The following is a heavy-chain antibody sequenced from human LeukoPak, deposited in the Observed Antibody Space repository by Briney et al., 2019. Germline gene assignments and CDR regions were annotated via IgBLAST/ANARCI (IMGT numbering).Heavy chain of an antibody. J-gene: IGHJ4*02. CDR3: ARGEDFYDSSGYYYGNDY. CDR2: ISSSSSDI. D-gene: IGHD3-22*01. V-gene: IGHV3-21*01. Sequence: GGSLRLSCAASGFTFSTYSMNWVRQAAGKGLERVSSISSSSSDISYADSVKGRFTISRDNAKHSLYLQLNSLRAEDTAVYYCARGEDFYDSSGYYYGNDYWGQGTLVTVSS. CDR1: GFTFSTYS.